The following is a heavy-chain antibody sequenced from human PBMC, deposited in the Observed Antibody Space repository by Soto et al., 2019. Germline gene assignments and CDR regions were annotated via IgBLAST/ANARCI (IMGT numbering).Heavy chain of an antibody. D-gene: IGHD2-2*01. V-gene: IGHV4-39*01. J-gene: IGHJ5*02. Sequence: QLQLQESGPGLVKPSETLSLTCTVSGGSISSSSYYWGWIRQPPGKGLEWIGSIYYSGSTYYNPSLKSRVTISVATSKNQFSLKLSSVTAADTAVYYCARRYLDCSSTSCLNWFDPWGQGTLVTVSS. CDR2: IYYSGST. CDR1: GGSISSSSYY. CDR3: ARRYLDCSSTSCLNWFDP.